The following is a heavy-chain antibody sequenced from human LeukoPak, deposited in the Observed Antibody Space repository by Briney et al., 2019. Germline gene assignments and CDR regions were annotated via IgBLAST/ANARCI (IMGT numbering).Heavy chain of an antibody. CDR1: GGSFSGYY. CDR2: INHSGST. CDR3: ARETGEYYYDSSGYSDY. V-gene: IGHV4-34*01. D-gene: IGHD3-22*01. Sequence: PSETLSLTCAVYGGSFSGYYWSWIRQPPGEGLEWIGEINHSGSTNYNPSLKSRVTISVDTSKNQFSLKLSSVTAADTAVYYCARETGEYYYDSSGYSDYWGQGTLVTVSS. J-gene: IGHJ4*02.